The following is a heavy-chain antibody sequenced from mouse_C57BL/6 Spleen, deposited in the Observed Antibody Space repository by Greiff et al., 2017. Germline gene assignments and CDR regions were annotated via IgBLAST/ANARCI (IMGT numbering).Heavy chain of an antibody. Sequence: DVKLVESGGGLVKPGGSLKLSCAASGFTFSSYAMSWVRQTPEKRLEWVATISDGGSYTYYPDNVKGRFTISRDNAKNNLYLQMSHLKSEDTAMYYCARDHDYDWFAYWGQGTLVTVSA. D-gene: IGHD2-4*01. V-gene: IGHV5-4*01. J-gene: IGHJ3*01. CDR1: GFTFSSYA. CDR3: ARDHDYDWFAY. CDR2: ISDGGSYT.